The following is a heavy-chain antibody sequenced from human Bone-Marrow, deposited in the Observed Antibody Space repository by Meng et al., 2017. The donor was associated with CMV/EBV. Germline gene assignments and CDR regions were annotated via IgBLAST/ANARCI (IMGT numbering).Heavy chain of an antibody. V-gene: IGHV4-61*01. CDR1: GGSISSSSYY. Sequence: GSLRLSCTVSGGSISSSSYYWSWIRQPPGKGLEWIGYIYYSGSTNYNPSLKSRVTISVDTSKNQFSLKLSSVTAADTAVYYWARVGTTRRIYGMDVWGQGTTVTVSS. J-gene: IGHJ6*02. D-gene: IGHD1-14*01. CDR3: ARVGTTRRIYGMDV. CDR2: IYYSGST.